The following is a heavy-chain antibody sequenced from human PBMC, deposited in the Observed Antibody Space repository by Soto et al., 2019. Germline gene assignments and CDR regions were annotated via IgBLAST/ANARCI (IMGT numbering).Heavy chain of an antibody. J-gene: IGHJ3*02. CDR1: GFTFSSYS. Sequence: EVQLVESGGGLVKPGGSLRLSCAASGFTFSSYSMNWVRQAPGKGLEWVSPISSSSSYIYYADSEKGRFTISRDNAKNSRYLQMNSLRAEETAVYYCSREARGDAFDIWGQGTMVTVSS. CDR2: ISSSSSYI. CDR3: SREARGDAFDI. V-gene: IGHV3-21*01.